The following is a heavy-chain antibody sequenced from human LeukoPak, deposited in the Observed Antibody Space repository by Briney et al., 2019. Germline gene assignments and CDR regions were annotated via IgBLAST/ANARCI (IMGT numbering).Heavy chain of an antibody. V-gene: IGHV4-34*01. CDR3: AKVAKYYYGSETYYFFEH. CDR1: GGSFSGYY. D-gene: IGHD3-10*01. CDR2: INHSGST. J-gene: IGHJ4*02. Sequence: PSETLSLTCAVYGGSFSGYYWSWIRQPPGKGLEWIGEINHSGSTNYNPSLKSRVTISVDTSKNQFSLKLSSVTVADTAVYYCAKVAKYYYGSETYYFFEHWGQGTPVTASS.